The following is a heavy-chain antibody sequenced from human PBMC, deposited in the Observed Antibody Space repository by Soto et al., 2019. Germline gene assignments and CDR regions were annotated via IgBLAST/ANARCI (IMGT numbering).Heavy chain of an antibody. D-gene: IGHD6-6*01. V-gene: IGHV3-64D*06. J-gene: IGHJ5*02. Sequence: LRLSCSASGFTFSIYAMHWVLQAPGKGLEYVSAISSNGGSTYYADSVKGRFTISRDNSKNTLYLQMSSLRAEDTAVYYCVKDLREYSSSINNWFDPWGQGTLVTVSS. CDR1: GFTFSIYA. CDR3: VKDLREYSSSINNWFDP. CDR2: ISSNGGST.